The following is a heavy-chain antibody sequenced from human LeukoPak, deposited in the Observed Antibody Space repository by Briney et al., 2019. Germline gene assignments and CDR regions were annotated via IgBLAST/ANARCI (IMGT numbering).Heavy chain of an antibody. CDR1: GGSISSSSYY. J-gene: IGHJ4*02. V-gene: IGHV4-39*01. CDR3: ARLIQGYSSG. CDR2: IYYSGST. Sequence: SETLSLTCTVSGGSISSSSYYWGWIRQPPGTGLEWIGSIYYSGSTYYNPSLKSRVTISVDTSKNQFSLKLSSVTAADTAVYYCARLIQGYSSGWGQGTLVTVSS. D-gene: IGHD6-19*01.